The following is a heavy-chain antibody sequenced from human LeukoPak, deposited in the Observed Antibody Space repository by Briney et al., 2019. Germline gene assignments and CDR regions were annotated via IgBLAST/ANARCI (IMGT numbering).Heavy chain of an antibody. V-gene: IGHV4-34*01. CDR3: ARASNYFDILY. Sequence: SETLSLTCAVYGGSFSGPFWSWIRQPSGKGLEWIGTIYYSGSTYYNPSLKSRVTISVDTSKNQFSLRLSSVTAADTAVYFCARASNYFDILYWGQGTLVTVSS. D-gene: IGHD3-22*01. CDR1: GGSFSGPF. CDR2: IYYSGST. J-gene: IGHJ4*02.